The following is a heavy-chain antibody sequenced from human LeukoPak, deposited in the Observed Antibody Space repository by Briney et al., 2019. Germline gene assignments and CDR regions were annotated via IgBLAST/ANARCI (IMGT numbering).Heavy chain of an antibody. CDR2: ISYDGSNK. CDR1: GITFSSYW. D-gene: IGHD6-19*01. CDR3: AKERGEWLAYFDY. Sequence: GGSLRLSCAGSGITFSSYWMHWVRQAPGKGLEWVAVISYDGSNKYYADSVKGRFTISRDNSKNTLYLQMNSLRAEDTAVYYCAKERGEWLAYFDYWGQGTLVTVSS. J-gene: IGHJ4*02. V-gene: IGHV3-30*18.